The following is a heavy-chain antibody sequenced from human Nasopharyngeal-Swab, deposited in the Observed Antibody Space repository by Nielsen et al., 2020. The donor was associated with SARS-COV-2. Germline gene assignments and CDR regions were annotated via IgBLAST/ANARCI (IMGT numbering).Heavy chain of an antibody. CDR3: ARVPAVAASRIDY. D-gene: IGHD6-19*01. Sequence: ASVKVSCKASGYTLSNYAMYWVRQAPGQRPEFMGWINAGKGNTIYSQRFQGRVRISRDTSANTVYMELSRLRSADTAVYYCARVPAVAASRIDYWGQGTLV. J-gene: IGHJ4*02. CDR2: INAGKGNT. CDR1: GYTLSNYA. V-gene: IGHV1-3*01.